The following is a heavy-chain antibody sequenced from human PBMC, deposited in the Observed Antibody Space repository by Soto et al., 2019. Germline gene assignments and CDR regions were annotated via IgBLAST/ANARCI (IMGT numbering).Heavy chain of an antibody. CDR3: ARDIVVGGRSLNY. CDR1: GFTFRSYW. J-gene: IGHJ4*02. D-gene: IGHD2-15*01. CDR2: IKQDGSEK. Sequence: GGSLRLSCVASGFTFRSYWMTWVRQAPGKGLEWVANIKQDGSEKYYADSVQGRFTISRDNAKNSLYLQMNSLRAEDTAVYYCARDIVVGGRSLNYWGPGTLVTVSS. V-gene: IGHV3-7*01.